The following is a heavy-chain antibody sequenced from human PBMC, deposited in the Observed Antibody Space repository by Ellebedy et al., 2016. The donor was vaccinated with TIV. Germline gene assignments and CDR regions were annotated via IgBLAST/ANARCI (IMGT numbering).Heavy chain of an antibody. CDR2: INAGNGNT. D-gene: IGHD6-19*01. J-gene: IGHJ6*02. V-gene: IGHV1-3*01. Sequence: ASVTVSCKASGYTFTSYAMHWVRQAPGQRLEWMGWINAGNGNTKYSQKFQGRVTITRDTSASTAYMELSSLRSEDTAVDYCARGAGGWYKNYYYYGMDVWGQGTTVTVSS. CDR1: GYTFTSYA. CDR3: ARGAGGWYKNYYYYGMDV.